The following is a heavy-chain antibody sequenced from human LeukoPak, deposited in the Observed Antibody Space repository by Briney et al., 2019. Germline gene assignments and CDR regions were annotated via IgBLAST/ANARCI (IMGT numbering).Heavy chain of an antibody. CDR1: GFNFNDYF. J-gene: IGHJ2*01. CDR3: ARRAGAAAAALRHFDL. D-gene: IGHD6-13*01. CDR2: ITTSEDYT. Sequence: GGSLRLSCAAPGFNFNDYFMTWIRQAPGKGLEWISYITTSEDYTNYADSVRGRFTVSRDNTKNSLYLQMNSLRDEDTAVYYCARRAGAAAAALRHFDLWGRGTLVSVSS. V-gene: IGHV3-11*06.